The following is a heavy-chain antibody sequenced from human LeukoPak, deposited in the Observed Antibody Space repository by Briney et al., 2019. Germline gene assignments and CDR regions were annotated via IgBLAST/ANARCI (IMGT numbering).Heavy chain of an antibody. Sequence: PGGSLRLSCAASGFTFSSYGMHWVRQAPGKGLEWVAVISYDGSNKYYADSVKGRFTISRDNSKNTLYLQMNSLRAEDTAVYYCAKDIITIFGVGDAFDIWGQGTMVTVSS. CDR3: AKDIITIFGVGDAFDI. J-gene: IGHJ3*02. D-gene: IGHD3-3*01. CDR2: ISYDGSNK. CDR1: GFTFSSYG. V-gene: IGHV3-30*18.